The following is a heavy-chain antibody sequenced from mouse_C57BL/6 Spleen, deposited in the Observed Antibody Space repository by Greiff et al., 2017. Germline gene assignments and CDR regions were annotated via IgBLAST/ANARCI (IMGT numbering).Heavy chain of an antibody. J-gene: IGHJ2*01. V-gene: IGHV1-63*01. CDR1: GYTFTNYW. Sequence: VKLVESGAELVRPGTSVKMSCKASGYTFTNYWIGWAKQRPGHGLEWIGDIYPGGGYTNYNEKFKGKATLTADKSSSTAYMQFISLTSEDSAIYYCASDYGNYWCQGTTLTVSS. CDR3: ASDYGNY. D-gene: IGHD1-1*02. CDR2: IYPGGGYT.